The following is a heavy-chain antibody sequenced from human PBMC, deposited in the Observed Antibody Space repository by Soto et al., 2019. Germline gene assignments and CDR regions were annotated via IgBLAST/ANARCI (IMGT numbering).Heavy chain of an antibody. CDR2: IIPIFGTA. J-gene: IGHJ5*02. V-gene: IGHV1-69*06. D-gene: IGHD3-22*01. CDR1: GGTFSSYA. CDR3: ARDQRGGYYDSSEYWFDP. Sequence: SVKVSCKASGGTFSSYAISWVRQAPGQGLEWMGGIIPIFGTANYAQKFQGRVTITADKSTSTAYMELSSLRSEDTAVYYCARDQRGGYYDSSEYWFDPWGQGTLVTVS.